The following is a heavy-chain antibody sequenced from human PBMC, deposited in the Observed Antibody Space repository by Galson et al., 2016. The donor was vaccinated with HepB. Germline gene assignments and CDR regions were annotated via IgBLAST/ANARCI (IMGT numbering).Heavy chain of an antibody. D-gene: IGHD1-1*01. Sequence: SLRLSCAASGFTVSSNYMNWVRQPPGKGLEWVSFIHSGGGAYYTHSVKGRFTISTDNSKDTLYLQMNSLRAEDTAIHYCARGGPHNNYFDYWGQGTLVTVSS. J-gene: IGHJ4*02. CDR3: ARGGPHNNYFDY. CDR2: IHSGGGA. CDR1: GFTVSSNY. V-gene: IGHV3-53*01.